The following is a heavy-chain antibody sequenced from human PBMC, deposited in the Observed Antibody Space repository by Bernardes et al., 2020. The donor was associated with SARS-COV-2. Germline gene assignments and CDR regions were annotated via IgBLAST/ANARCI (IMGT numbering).Heavy chain of an antibody. D-gene: IGHD4-17*01. J-gene: IGHJ5*01. CDR2: IWHDGSRA. CDR1: GFTFRDYT. Sequence: GGSLRLSCAASGFTFRDYTMHWVRQAPGKGLEWVAVIWHDGSRAYYVDSVKGRFAISRDNSNNTLYLQMNNLRVEDTAVYRCATEDGEWLESWCQGTLVTVSS. V-gene: IGHV3-33*01. CDR3: ATEDGEWLES.